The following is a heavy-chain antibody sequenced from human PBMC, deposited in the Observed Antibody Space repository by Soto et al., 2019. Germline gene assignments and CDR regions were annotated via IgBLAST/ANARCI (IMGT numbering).Heavy chain of an antibody. CDR1: GFTFGDYA. CDR3: TRDQRGGDIVVVPAAMGRPFDY. V-gene: IGHV3-49*03. Sequence: GGSLRLSCTASGFTFGDYAMSWFRQAPGKGLEWVGFIRSKAYGGTTEYAASVKGRFTISRDDSKSIAYLQMNSLKTEDTAVYYCTRDQRGGDIVVVPAAMGRPFDYWGQGTLVTVSS. J-gene: IGHJ4*02. D-gene: IGHD2-2*01. CDR2: IRSKAYGGTT.